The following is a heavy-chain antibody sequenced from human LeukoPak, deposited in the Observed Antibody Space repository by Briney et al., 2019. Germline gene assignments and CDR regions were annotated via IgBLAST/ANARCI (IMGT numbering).Heavy chain of an antibody. D-gene: IGHD3-3*01. J-gene: IGHJ4*02. V-gene: IGHV4-59*01. CDR2: IHYSGST. CDR3: ARGHYDFWSGYFMTIDF. Sequence: SETLSLTCTVSGGSITNYYWSWIRQPPGKGLEWIGYIHYSGSTKYNTSLKSRVTISADKSKNQFSLNLNSVTAADTAVYYCARGHYDFWSGYFMTIDFWGQGTLATVSS. CDR1: GGSITNYY.